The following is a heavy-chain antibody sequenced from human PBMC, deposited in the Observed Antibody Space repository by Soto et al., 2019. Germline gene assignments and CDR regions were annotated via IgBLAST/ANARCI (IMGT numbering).Heavy chain of an antibody. D-gene: IGHD3-22*01. CDR2: ISAYNGNT. CDR3: ARDYYDSSGYYYPTPFFDY. Sequence: ASVKVSCKASGYTFTSSGISWVRQAPGQGLEWMGWISAYNGNTNYAQKLQGRVTMTTDTSTSTAYMELRSLRSDDTAVYYCARDYYDSSGYYYPTPFFDYWGQGTLVTVSS. V-gene: IGHV1-18*01. J-gene: IGHJ4*02. CDR1: GYTFTSSG.